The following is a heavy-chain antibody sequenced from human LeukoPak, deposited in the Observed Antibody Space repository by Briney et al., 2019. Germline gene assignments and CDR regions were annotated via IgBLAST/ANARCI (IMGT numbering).Heavy chain of an antibody. J-gene: IGHJ4*02. D-gene: IGHD5-18*01. V-gene: IGHV3-23*01. Sequence: GGSLRLTCPASGCSFSSYAMSWVRHAPGLWLEWVSAINGSGGSTYYADSVKGRFTISRDNSKNTLYLQMNSLRAEDTAVYYCAKDTAMVIPDLLDYWGQGTLVTVSS. CDR3: AKDTAMVIPDLLDY. CDR1: GCSFSSYA. CDR2: INGSGGST.